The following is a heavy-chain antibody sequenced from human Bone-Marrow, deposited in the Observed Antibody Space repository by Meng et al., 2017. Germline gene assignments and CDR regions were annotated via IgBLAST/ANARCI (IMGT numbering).Heavy chain of an antibody. J-gene: IGHJ4*02. CDR2: ISGGSEDT. Sequence: GESLKISCVASGFTFSSYPLRWVRQAPGKGLEWVSAISGGSEDTHYADSVKGRFAISRDNSKNTLYLQINRLRAEDTAIYCCAKVNWGGERVWGQGTLVTVSS. CDR3: AKVNWGGERV. D-gene: IGHD7-27*01. CDR1: GFTFSSYP. V-gene: IGHV3-23*01.